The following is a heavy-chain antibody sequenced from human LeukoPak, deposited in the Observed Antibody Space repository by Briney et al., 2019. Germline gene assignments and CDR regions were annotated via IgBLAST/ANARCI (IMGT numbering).Heavy chain of an antibody. J-gene: IGHJ4*02. D-gene: IGHD6-13*01. CDR2: INPNSGGT. V-gene: IGHV1-2*02. CDR3: ASLAAAGIGASYFDY. Sequence: GASVKVSSTASGHTFTGYYMHWVRQAPGQGLEWMGWINPNSGGTNYAQKLQGRVTMTRDTSISTAYMELSRLRSDDTAVYYCASLAAAGIGASYFDYWGEGTLVTVSS. CDR1: GHTFTGYY.